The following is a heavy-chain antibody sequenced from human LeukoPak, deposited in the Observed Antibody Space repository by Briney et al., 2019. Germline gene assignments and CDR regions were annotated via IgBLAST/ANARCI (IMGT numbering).Heavy chain of an antibody. CDR1: GGSNSSYY. J-gene: IGHJ5*02. D-gene: IGHD1-26*01. CDR2: IYTSGST. CDR3: ARETGSSRWFDP. Sequence: PSETLSLTCTVSGGSNSSYYWSWIRQAAGKGLEWIGRIYTSGSTNYNPSLKSRVTTSVDMSKNQFSLNLTSVTAADTAVYYCARETGSSRWFDPWGQGTLVTVSS. V-gene: IGHV4-4*07.